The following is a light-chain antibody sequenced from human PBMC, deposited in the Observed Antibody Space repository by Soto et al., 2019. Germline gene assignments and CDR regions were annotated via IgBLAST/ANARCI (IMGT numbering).Light chain of an antibody. J-gene: IGKJ3*01. CDR1: QGFTNY. CDR3: QKYNIAPHT. V-gene: IGKV1-27*01. Sequence: DIQMTQSPSSLSASVGDRVTITCRASQGFTNYLAWYQQKPGQVPKLLIYAASTLQSGVPSRFSGSGSGTDFTLTISSLQPEDVATYYCQKYNIAPHTFGPGTKVDIK. CDR2: AAS.